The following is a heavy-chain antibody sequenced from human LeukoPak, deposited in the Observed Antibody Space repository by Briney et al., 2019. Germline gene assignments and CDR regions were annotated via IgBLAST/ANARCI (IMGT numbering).Heavy chain of an antibody. J-gene: IGHJ4*02. Sequence: GGSLRLSCVASGFTFSSHWMHWVRQAPGKGLVWVSRIKSDGSSTSYADSVKGRSTISRDNAKNTLYLQMNSLRAEDTAVYYCARGGYSSNWYYFDYWGQGTLVTVSS. D-gene: IGHD6-13*01. CDR3: ARGGYSSNWYYFDY. V-gene: IGHV3-74*01. CDR1: GFTFSSHW. CDR2: IKSDGSST.